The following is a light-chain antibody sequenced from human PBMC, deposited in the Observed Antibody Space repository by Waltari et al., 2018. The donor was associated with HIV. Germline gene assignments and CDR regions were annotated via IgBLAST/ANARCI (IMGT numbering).Light chain of an antibody. CDR3: QSYDRNSQV. J-gene: IGLJ3*02. Sequence: NFMLAQPHSVSESPGKTITISCTRTSGSIASNYMPWYPRRPGSPPATVIYEDNRRPSGVPDRFSGSIDSSSNSAALTVSGLKTEDEADYYCQSYDRNSQVFGGGTKLTVL. CDR2: EDN. V-gene: IGLV6-57*01. CDR1: SGSIASNY.